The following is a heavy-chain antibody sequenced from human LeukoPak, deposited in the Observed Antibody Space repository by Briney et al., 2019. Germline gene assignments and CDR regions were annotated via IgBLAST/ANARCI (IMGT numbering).Heavy chain of an antibody. J-gene: IGHJ4*02. D-gene: IGHD3-22*01. CDR1: GFTFSRYS. CDR3: AKDLEEYYDSSGYSFDY. V-gene: IGHV3-23*01. Sequence: GGSLRLSCAASGFTFSRYSMSWVRQAPGKGLEWVSTIVDSGRLTYYADSVKGRFTISRDNSKNTLYVEMNSLRAEDTAVYYCAKDLEEYYDSSGYSFDYWGQGTLATVSS. CDR2: IVDSGRLT.